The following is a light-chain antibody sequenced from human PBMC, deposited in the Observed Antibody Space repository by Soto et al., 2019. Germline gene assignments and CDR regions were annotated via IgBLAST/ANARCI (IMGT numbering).Light chain of an antibody. Sequence: DVQMNQSTSSLSAAVGDRVTITCQASHDISDYLNWYQXKQGEANKLXIYDASKLEAGVPSRFSGRGSGTDVTFSISSLQPEDSATXXXXXXXXXXXTXGQGTRRDIK. CDR3: XXXXXXXXT. CDR2: DAS. CDR1: HDISDY. V-gene: IGKV1-33*01. J-gene: IGKJ5*01.